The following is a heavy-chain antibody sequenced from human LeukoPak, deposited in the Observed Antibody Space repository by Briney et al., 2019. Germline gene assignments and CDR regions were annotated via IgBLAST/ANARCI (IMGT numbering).Heavy chain of an antibody. CDR1: GFTFSSYW. V-gene: IGHV3-7*01. Sequence: GGSLRLSCAASGFTFSSYWMSWVRQAPGKGLEWVANIKQDGSEKYYVDSVKGRFTISRDNAKNSLYLQMNSLRAEDTAVYYCARERYDFWSGYYTGGENAFDIWGQGTMVTVSS. J-gene: IGHJ3*02. CDR3: ARERYDFWSGYYTGGENAFDI. D-gene: IGHD3-3*01. CDR2: IKQDGSEK.